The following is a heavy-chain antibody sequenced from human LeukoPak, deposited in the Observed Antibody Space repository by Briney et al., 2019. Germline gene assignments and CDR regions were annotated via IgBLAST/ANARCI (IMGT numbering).Heavy chain of an antibody. D-gene: IGHD2-2*01. CDR1: GGTFSSYA. Sequence: SVKVSCKASGGTFSSYAISWVRQAPGQGLEWMGGIIPIFGTANYAQKFQGRVTITADESTSTAYMELSSLRSEDTAVYYCARGIVVVPAARNWFDPWGQGTLVTVSS. J-gene: IGHJ5*02. CDR2: IIPIFGTA. V-gene: IGHV1-69*13. CDR3: ARGIVVVPAARNWFDP.